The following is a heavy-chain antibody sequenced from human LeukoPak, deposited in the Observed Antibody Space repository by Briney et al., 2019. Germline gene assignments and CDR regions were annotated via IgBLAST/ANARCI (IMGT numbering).Heavy chain of an antibody. V-gene: IGHV3-64*01. D-gene: IGHD3-16*01. CDR2: ISSNGGST. J-gene: IGHJ3*02. CDR3: ARALTFSYSDAFDI. CDR1: GFTFSNFA. Sequence: GGSLRLSCAASGFTFSNFAMHWVRQAPGKGLEHLSVISSNGGSTDYANSVKGRVTISRDNPKNTLYLQLGSLRADDMAVYYCARALTFSYSDAFDIWGQGTMVTVSS.